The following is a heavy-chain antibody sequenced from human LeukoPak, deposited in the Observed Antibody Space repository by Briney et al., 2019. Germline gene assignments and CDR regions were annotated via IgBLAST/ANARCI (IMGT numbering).Heavy chain of an antibody. CDR1: GYTFTGYH. J-gene: IGHJ5*02. CDR3: AREAYGGNSRWFDP. Sequence: GASVKVSCKASGYTFTGYHMHWVRQAPGQGLEWMGRINPNSGGTNYAQKFQGRVTMTRDTSISTAYMELSRLRSDDTAVYYCAREAYGGNSRWFDPWGQGTLVTVSS. D-gene: IGHD4-23*01. CDR2: INPNSGGT. V-gene: IGHV1-2*06.